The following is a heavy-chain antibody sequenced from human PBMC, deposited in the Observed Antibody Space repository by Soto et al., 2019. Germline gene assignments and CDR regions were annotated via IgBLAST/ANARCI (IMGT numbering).Heavy chain of an antibody. D-gene: IGHD2-2*01. J-gene: IGHJ5*02. CDR1: GGSISSSNW. V-gene: IGHV4-4*02. CDR3: ARPGGGEYCSSTSCPNWFDT. Sequence: PSETLSLTCAVSGGSISSSNWWSWVRQPPGKGLEWIGEIYHSGSTNYNPSLKSRVTISVDKSKNQFSLKLSSVTTADTAVYYCARPGGGEYCSSTSCPNWFDTWGQGTLVTVSS. CDR2: IYHSGST.